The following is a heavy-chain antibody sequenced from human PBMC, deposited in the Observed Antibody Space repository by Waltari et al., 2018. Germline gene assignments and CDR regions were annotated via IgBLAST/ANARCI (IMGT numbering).Heavy chain of an antibody. Sequence: EVQLVESGGGLVQPGGSLRLSCAASGFTFSSYSMNWVRQAPGKGLEWVSYISSSSSTIYYADSVKGRFTISRDNAKNSLYLQMNSLRAEDTAVYYCAREKYCSGGSCYSGFDYWGQGTLVTVSS. V-gene: IGHV3-48*01. CDR1: GFTFSSYS. CDR2: ISSSSSTI. D-gene: IGHD2-15*01. J-gene: IGHJ4*02. CDR3: AREKYCSGGSCYSGFDY.